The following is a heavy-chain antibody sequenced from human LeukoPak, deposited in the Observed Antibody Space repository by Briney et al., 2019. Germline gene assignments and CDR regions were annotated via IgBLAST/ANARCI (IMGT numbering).Heavy chain of an antibody. CDR1: GFTFTDYW. Sequence: GGSLRLSCAVSGFTFTDYWMTWVRQAPGKGLEWVAHIKQDGGEKYYVDSVKGRFTISRDNAENLVYLLMDSLRAEDTAVYYCARGWNYAFRFDYWGQGTLVTVST. V-gene: IGHV3-7*01. D-gene: IGHD3-3*01. CDR2: IKQDGGEK. CDR3: ARGWNYAFRFDY. J-gene: IGHJ4*02.